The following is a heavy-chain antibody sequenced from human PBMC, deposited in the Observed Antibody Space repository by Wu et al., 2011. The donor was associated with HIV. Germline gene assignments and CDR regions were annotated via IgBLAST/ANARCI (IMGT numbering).Heavy chain of an antibody. D-gene: IGHD4-11*01. CDR3: ARGSTSRTYGTTPDYYYYYMDV. J-gene: IGHJ6*03. Sequence: QVQLVQSGAEVKKPGSSVKLSCKVSGDSFSRYTLSWVRQAPGQGLEWMGRLIPMYPPPSYPQRFEDRVTITADESTNTLYMEMRSLRIDDTAVYYCARGSTSRTYGTTPDYYYYYMDVWAKGPRSPVSS. CDR2: LIPMYPPP. V-gene: IGHV1-69*18. CDR1: GDSFSRYT.